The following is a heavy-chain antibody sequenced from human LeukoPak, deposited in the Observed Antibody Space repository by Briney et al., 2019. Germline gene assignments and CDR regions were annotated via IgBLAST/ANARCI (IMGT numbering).Heavy chain of an antibody. CDR2: IFTSGSA. J-gene: IGHJ4*02. D-gene: IGHD3-10*01. CDR3: ASGYGSGSYLH. Sequence: SETLSLTCTVSGGSISKYYLSWIRQPAGKGLEWIGRIFTSGSATSSSSLKSRVTMSADTSKNHFSLNLSSVTAADMAVYFCASGYGSGSYLHWGQGTQVTVSS. V-gene: IGHV4-4*07. CDR1: GGSISKYY.